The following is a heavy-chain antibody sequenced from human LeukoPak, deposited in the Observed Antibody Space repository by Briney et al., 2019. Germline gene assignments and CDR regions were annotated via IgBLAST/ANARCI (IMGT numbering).Heavy chain of an antibody. CDR3: AKGQAGYCSGGSCYPLDY. D-gene: IGHD2-15*01. J-gene: IGHJ4*02. CDR1: GFTFSSYN. Sequence: GGSLRLSCAASGFTFSSYNMNWVRQAPGKGLEWVSSISGSGAGTYYTDSVKGRFTISRDSSKNTLYLQMNSLRAEDTAVYYCAKGQAGYCSGGSCYPLDYWGQGTLVTVSS. V-gene: IGHV3-23*01. CDR2: ISGSGAGT.